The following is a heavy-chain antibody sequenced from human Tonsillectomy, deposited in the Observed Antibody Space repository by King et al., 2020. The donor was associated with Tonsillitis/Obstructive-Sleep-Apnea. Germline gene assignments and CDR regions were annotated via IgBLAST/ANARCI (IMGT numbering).Heavy chain of an antibody. Sequence: VQLQQWGAGLLKPSETLSLTCAVYGGSFSGYYWSWIRQPPGKGLEWIGEINHSGSTNYNPSLKSRVTISVETSKNQFSLKLSSVTAADTAVYYCAIAAGNYDSSGYTDYWGQGTLVTVSS. V-gene: IGHV4-34*01. J-gene: IGHJ4*02. CDR2: INHSGST. D-gene: IGHD3-22*01. CDR3: AIAAGNYDSSGYTDY. CDR1: GGSFSGYY.